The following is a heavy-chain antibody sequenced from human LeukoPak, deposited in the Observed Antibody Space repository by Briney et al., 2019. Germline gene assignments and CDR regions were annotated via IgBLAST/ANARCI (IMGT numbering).Heavy chain of an antibody. V-gene: IGHV4-4*07. CDR3: AGGHYDFCSGYYTSFDY. D-gene: IGHD3-3*01. CDR1: GGSISSYY. Sequence: SETLSLTCTVSGGSISSYYWSWIRQPAGKGLEWIGRIYTSGSTNYNPSLKSRVTMSVDTSKNQFSLKLSSVTAADTAVYYCAGGHYDFCSGYYTSFDYWGQGSLVTVSS. CDR2: IYTSGST. J-gene: IGHJ4*02.